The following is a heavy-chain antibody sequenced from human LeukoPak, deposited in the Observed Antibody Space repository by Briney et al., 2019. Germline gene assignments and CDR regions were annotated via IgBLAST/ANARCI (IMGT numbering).Heavy chain of an antibody. Sequence: GAAVKVSCKASGYTFTGYYMHWVRQAPGQGLEWTGWINPNSGGTNYAQKFQGRVTMTRDTSISTAYMELSRLRSDDTAVYYCARTRYSGSHFYYYYYMDVWGKGTTVTVSS. D-gene: IGHD1-26*01. CDR1: GYTFTGYY. CDR2: INPNSGGT. CDR3: ARTRYSGSHFYYYYYMDV. V-gene: IGHV1-2*02. J-gene: IGHJ6*03.